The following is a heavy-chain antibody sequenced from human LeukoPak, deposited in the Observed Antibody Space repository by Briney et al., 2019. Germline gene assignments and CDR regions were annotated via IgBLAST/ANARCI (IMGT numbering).Heavy chain of an antibody. CDR2: INSDGSST. Sequence: GGSLRLSCAASGFTFSSYWMHWVRHAPGKGLVWVSRINSDGSSTSYADSVKGRFTISRDNAKNTLYLQMNSLRAEDTAVYYCARGLPSTSCYGCPLYYYGMDVWGKGTRVTVSS. V-gene: IGHV3-74*01. D-gene: IGHD2-2*01. CDR1: GFTFSSYW. CDR3: ARGLPSTSCYGCPLYYYGMDV. J-gene: IGHJ6*04.